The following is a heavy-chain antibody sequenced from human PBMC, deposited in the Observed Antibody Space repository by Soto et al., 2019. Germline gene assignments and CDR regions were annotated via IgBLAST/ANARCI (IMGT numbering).Heavy chain of an antibody. CDR3: ARDLGRGGD. D-gene: IGHD3-10*01. CDR2: IYAGGTT. CDR1: GFSVTSNH. J-gene: IGHJ4*02. V-gene: IGHV3-53*01. Sequence: EVQLVESGGALIQPGGSLRLSCAASGFSVTSNHMSWVRQGPGKGLEWVSIIYAGGTTYYADSVKGRFTISRDNSENTLFLQMNSLRDEDTAVYYCARDLGRGGDWGQGTLVTVSS.